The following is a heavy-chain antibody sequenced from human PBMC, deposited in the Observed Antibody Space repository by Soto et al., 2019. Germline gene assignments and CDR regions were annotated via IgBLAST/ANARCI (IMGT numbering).Heavy chain of an antibody. J-gene: IGHJ4*02. V-gene: IGHV3-30-3*01. Sequence: QVQLVESGGGVVQPGRSLRLSCAASGFTFSSYAMHWVRQAPGKGLEWVAVISYDGSNKYYADSVKGRFTISRDNSKNTLYLQMNSLRAEDTAVYYCARDHDRDGYSSFDYWGQGTLVTVSS. D-gene: IGHD3-22*01. CDR1: GFTFSSYA. CDR2: ISYDGSNK. CDR3: ARDHDRDGYSSFDY.